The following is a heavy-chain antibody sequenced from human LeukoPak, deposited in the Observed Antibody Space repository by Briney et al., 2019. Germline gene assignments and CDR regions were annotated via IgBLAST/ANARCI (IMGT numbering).Heavy chain of an antibody. Sequence: GGSLRLSCAASVFTFDDYGMSWVRQATGKGLEWVFGINWNGGSTGYADAVKDRFTLSRDNDKNSLYLQMNSLRAEDTDLYYCARGIGYSAYWGQGTLVTVST. J-gene: IGHJ4*02. D-gene: IGHD6-13*01. CDR1: VFTFDDYG. CDR2: INWNGGST. V-gene: IGHV3-20*04. CDR3: ARGIGYSAY.